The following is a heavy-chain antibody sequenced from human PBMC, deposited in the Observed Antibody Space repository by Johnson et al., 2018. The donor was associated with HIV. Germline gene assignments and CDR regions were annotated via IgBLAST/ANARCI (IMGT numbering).Heavy chain of an antibody. CDR2: ISYDGSNK. J-gene: IGHJ3*02. V-gene: IGHV3-30*14. CDR3: ARDLHYYGRDDAFDI. CDR1: GFTFSSYA. Sequence: QVHLVESGGGVVQPGRSLRLSCAASGFTFSSYAMHWVRQAPGKGLEWVAVISYDGSNKYYADSLKGRFSISRDNSNNTLYLQMNSLRPEDTAVYYCARDLHYYGRDDAFDIWGQGTMVTVSS. D-gene: IGHD3-10*01.